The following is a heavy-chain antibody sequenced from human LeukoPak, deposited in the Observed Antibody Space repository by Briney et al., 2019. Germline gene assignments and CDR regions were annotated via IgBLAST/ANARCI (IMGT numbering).Heavy chain of an antibody. Sequence: GSLRLSCAASGFTFSRYWMTWVRQAPGKGPEWVANIKQDGGEEYYVDSVKGRFTISRDNAKNSLYLQMSSLRAEDTAIYYCARDKIEGPSNFDNWGQGILVIVSS. D-gene: IGHD2/OR15-2a*01. J-gene: IGHJ4*02. CDR3: ARDKIEGPSNFDN. CDR2: IKQDGGEE. V-gene: IGHV3-7*03. CDR1: GFTFSRYW.